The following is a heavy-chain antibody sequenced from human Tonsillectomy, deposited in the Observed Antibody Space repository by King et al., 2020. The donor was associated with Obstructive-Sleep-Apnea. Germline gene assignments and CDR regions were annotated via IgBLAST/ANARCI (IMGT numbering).Heavy chain of an antibody. V-gene: IGHV4-59*01. D-gene: IGHD5-18*01. CDR1: GGSISSYY. J-gene: IGHJ4*02. Sequence: QLQESGPGLVKPSETLSLTCTVSGGSISSYYWSWIRQPPGKGLEWIGYIYYSGSTNYTPSLKSRVTISVDTSKNQFSLKLSSVTAADTAVYYCARARKDTAMAAFDYWGQGTLVTVSS. CDR2: IYYSGST. CDR3: ARARKDTAMAAFDY.